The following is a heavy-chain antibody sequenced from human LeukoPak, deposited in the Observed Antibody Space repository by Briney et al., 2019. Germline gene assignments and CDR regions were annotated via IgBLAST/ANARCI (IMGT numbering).Heavy chain of an antibody. CDR3: ARVGAKGRWLQLKYYFDY. J-gene: IGHJ4*02. V-gene: IGHV4-34*01. CDR1: GGSFSGYY. CDR2: INHKGST. Sequence: SETLSLTCAVYGGSFSGYYWSWIRQPPGKGLEWLGEINHKGSTNYNPSLKSRVTISVDTSKNQFSLKLSSVTAADTVVYYCARVGAKGRWLQLKYYFDYWGQGTLVTVSS. D-gene: IGHD5-24*01.